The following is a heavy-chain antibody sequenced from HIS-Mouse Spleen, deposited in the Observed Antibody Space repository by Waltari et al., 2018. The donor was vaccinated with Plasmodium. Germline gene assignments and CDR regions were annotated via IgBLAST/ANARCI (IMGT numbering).Heavy chain of an antibody. CDR1: GGSFSGYY. D-gene: IGHD3-3*01. V-gene: IGHV4-34*01. CDR2: INHSGRP. Sequence: QVQLQQWGAGLLKPSETLSLTCAVYGGSFSGYYWRWNRQPPGKGLEWIGEINHSGRPNHNPSLKSRVTISVDTCKNQFSLKLSSVTAADTAVYYCARVTSSGVYWYFDLWGRGTLVTVSS. J-gene: IGHJ2*01. CDR3: ARVTSSGVYWYFDL.